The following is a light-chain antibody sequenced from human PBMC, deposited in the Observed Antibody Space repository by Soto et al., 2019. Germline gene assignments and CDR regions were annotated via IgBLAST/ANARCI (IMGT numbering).Light chain of an antibody. Sequence: QPVLTQSPSASASLGASVKLTCTLSSGHSSYAIAWHQQQPEKGPRYLMKLNSDGSHSKGDGIPDRFSGSSSGAGRYLTISSLQSEDEADYYCQTWGTGIQVFGGGTTLTVL. V-gene: IGLV4-69*01. CDR2: LNSDGSH. CDR1: SGHSSYA. J-gene: IGLJ3*02. CDR3: QTWGTGIQV.